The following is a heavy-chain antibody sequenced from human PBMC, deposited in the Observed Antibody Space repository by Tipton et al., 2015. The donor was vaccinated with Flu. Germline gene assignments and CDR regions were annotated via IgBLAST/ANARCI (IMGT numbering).Heavy chain of an antibody. CDR2: VHSTGTT. V-gene: IGHV4-31*07. CDR1: GESISNDDYY. J-gene: IGHJ4*02. D-gene: IGHD5-24*01. Sequence: TLSLTCSVSGESISNDDYYWSWIRQFPDKGLEWMGYVHSTGTTHYNPSVEGRLTMSRDSSKNQFFLLLHSMTAADAAVYSCMARASKERNYWGRGAQVTVSS. CDR3: MARASKERNY.